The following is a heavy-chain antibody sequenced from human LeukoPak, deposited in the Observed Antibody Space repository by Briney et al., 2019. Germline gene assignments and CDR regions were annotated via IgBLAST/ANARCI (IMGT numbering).Heavy chain of an antibody. Sequence: GGSLRLSCLASGFTFSNYAMNWVRQAPGKGLEWVSAISGDGDSTYYADSVRGRFIISRDTFKNTLYLQMNSLRAEDTAVYYCAKAIYSGSYYFDYRGQGTLVTVSS. V-gene: IGHV3-23*01. CDR1: GFTFSNYA. CDR2: ISGDGDST. D-gene: IGHD1-26*01. CDR3: AKAIYSGSYYFDY. J-gene: IGHJ4*02.